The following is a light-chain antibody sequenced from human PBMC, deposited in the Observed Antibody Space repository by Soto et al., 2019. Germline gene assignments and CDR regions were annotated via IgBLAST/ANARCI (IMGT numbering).Light chain of an antibody. CDR3: QQRSNWPPSLT. CDR1: QSVSSY. Sequence: EIVLTQSPATLSLSPGEGATLSCRASQSVSSYLAWYQQKPGQAPRLLIYDASNRATGIPARFSGSGPGTDFTLTISSLEPEDFAGYYCQQRSNWPPSLTFGGGTKVEIK. V-gene: IGKV3-11*01. J-gene: IGKJ4*01. CDR2: DAS.